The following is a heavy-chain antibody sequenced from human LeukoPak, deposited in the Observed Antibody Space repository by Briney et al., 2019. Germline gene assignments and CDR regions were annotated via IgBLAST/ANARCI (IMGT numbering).Heavy chain of an antibody. J-gene: IGHJ4*02. V-gene: IGHV3-23*01. CDR1: GFGFSTSL. CDR3: AKVREAWDY. D-gene: IGHD5-24*01. CDR2: ISGGGETT. Sequence: QPGGSLRLSCVASGFGFSTSLMGWVRQAPGKGLEWVSAISGGGETTYYADSVKGRFTISRDNSESTLYLRMDSLGADDTAVYYCAKVREAWDYWGQGTQVTVSS.